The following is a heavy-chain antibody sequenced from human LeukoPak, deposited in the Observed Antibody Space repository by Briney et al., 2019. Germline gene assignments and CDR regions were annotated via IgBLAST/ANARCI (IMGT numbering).Heavy chain of an antibody. D-gene: IGHD1-14*01. CDR1: GFTFGNYA. CDR2: MSGSGDSI. Sequence: GGSLRLSCAVSGFTFGNYAVNWVRQAPGKGLEWVSAMSGSGDSIYYADFVKGRFTISRDNSKSTLYLQMNSLRAEDTAVYYCAKDRSTLRTFNDYWGQGTLVTVSS. CDR3: AKDRSTLRTFNDY. V-gene: IGHV3-23*01. J-gene: IGHJ4*02.